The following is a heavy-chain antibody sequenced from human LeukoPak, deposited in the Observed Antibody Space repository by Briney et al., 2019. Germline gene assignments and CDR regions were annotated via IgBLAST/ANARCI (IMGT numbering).Heavy chain of an antibody. CDR1: GFTFEDYG. Sequence: GGSLRLSCAASGFTFEDYGMSWVRQAPGKGLEWVSAISGSGGSTYYADSVKGRFTISRDNSKNTLYLQMNSLRAEDTAVYYCAKVSDYYYYYMDVWGKGTTVTISS. CDR2: ISGSGGST. J-gene: IGHJ6*03. CDR3: AKVSDYYYYYMDV. V-gene: IGHV3-23*01.